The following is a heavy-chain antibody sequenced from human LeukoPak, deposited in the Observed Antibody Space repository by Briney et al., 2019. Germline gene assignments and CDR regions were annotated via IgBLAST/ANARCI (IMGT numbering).Heavy chain of an antibody. Sequence: GGSLRLSCAASGFTFSSYAMSWVRQAPGKGLEWVSAISGSGGSTYYADSVKGRFTISRDNSKNTLYLQMNSLRAEDTAVYYCAKDRVGYYYGSGRGWFDPWGQGTLVTVSS. CDR1: GFTFSSYA. CDR3: AKDRVGYYYGSGRGWFDP. CDR2: ISGSGGST. J-gene: IGHJ5*02. D-gene: IGHD3-10*01. V-gene: IGHV3-23*01.